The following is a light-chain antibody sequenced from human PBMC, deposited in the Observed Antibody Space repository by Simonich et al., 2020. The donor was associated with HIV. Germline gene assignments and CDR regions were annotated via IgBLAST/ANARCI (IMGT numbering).Light chain of an antibody. CDR3: QQYYRTPPT. J-gene: IGKJ1*01. CDR2: WAS. CDR1: QSVLYSSNNKNY. Sequence: DIVMTQSPDSLAVSLGERATINCKSSQSVLYSSNNKNYLAWYQQKPGQPPKLRIYWASTRESGVPDRFIGSGSGTDFTLTISSLQAEDVAVYYCQQYYRTPPTFGQGTKVEIK. V-gene: IGKV4-1*01.